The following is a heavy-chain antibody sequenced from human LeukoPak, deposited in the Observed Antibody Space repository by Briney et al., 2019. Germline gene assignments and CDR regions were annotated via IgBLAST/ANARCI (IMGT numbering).Heavy chain of an antibody. V-gene: IGHV4-38-2*02. J-gene: IGHJ5*02. D-gene: IGHD3-10*01. CDR1: GYSISSGYY. CDR3: ARGEYYYGSGQLTPPGWFDP. CDR2: IYHSGST. Sequence: SSETLSLTCTVSGYSISSGYYWGWIRQPPGKGLEWIGSIYHSGSTYYNPSLKSRVTISVDTSKNQFSLKLSSVTAADTAVYYCARGEYYYGSGQLTPPGWFDPWGQGTLVTVSS.